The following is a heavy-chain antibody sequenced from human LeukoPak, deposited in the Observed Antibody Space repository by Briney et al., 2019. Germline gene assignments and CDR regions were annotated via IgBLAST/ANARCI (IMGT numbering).Heavy chain of an antibody. CDR2: ISGSGGST. Sequence: PGRSLRLSCAAAGFTFSSYAMSWVRQAPGKGLEWVSAISGSGGSTYYADSVKGRFTISRDNSKNTLYLQMNSLRAEDTAVYYCAKDRYYGSGSSSYELTYWGQGTLVTVSS. CDR3: AKDRYYGSGSSSYELTY. D-gene: IGHD3-10*01. CDR1: GFTFSSYA. V-gene: IGHV3-23*01. J-gene: IGHJ4*02.